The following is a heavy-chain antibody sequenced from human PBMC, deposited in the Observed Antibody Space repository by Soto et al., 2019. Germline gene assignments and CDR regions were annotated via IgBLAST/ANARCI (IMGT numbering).Heavy chain of an antibody. D-gene: IGHD3-3*01. CDR1: GYTFTSYA. V-gene: IGHV1-3*01. CDR3: ARDFTTVTIFGVVITPNYYYYGMDV. J-gene: IGHJ6*02. Sequence: ASVTVSCKASGYTFTSYAMHWVRQAPGQRLEWMGWINAGNGNTKYSQKFQGRVTITRDTSASTAYMELSSLRSEDTAVYYCARDFTTVTIFGVVITPNYYYYGMDVWGQGTTVTVS. CDR2: INAGNGNT.